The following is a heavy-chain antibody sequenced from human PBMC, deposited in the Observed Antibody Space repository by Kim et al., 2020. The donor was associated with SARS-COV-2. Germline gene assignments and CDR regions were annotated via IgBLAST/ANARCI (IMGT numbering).Heavy chain of an antibody. CDR1: GGSISSGDYY. J-gene: IGHJ4*02. Sequence: SETLSLTCTVSGGSISSGDYYWSWIRQPPGKGLEWIGYIYYSGSTYYNPSLKSRVTISVDTSKNQFSLKLSSVTAADTAVYYCARDHSAAAGLSSFDYWGQGTLVTVSS. D-gene: IGHD6-13*01. CDR2: IYYSGST. CDR3: ARDHSAAAGLSSFDY. V-gene: IGHV4-30-4*01.